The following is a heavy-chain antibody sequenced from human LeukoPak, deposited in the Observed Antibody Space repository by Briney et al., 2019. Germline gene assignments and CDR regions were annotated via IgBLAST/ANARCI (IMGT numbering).Heavy chain of an antibody. J-gene: IGHJ4*02. D-gene: IGHD2/OR15-2a*01. CDR1: GFTFSSYW. CDR3: AKASTEYELDY. V-gene: IGHV3-7*01. CDR2: IKQDGSEK. Sequence: GGSLRLSCAASGFTFSSYWMSWVRQAPGKGLEWVANIKQDGSEKYYVDSVKGRFTISRDNAKSSLYLQMNSLRAEDTAVYYCAKASTEYELDYWGQGTLVTVSS.